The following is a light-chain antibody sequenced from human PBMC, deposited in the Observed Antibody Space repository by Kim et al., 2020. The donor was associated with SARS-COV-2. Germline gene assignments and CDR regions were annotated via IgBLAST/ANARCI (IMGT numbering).Light chain of an antibody. CDR3: QAWDSSTAWV. CDR1: KLGDKY. J-gene: IGLJ3*02. CDR2: RDS. Sequence: SYELTQPPSVSVSPGQTASITCSGDKLGDKYACWYQQKPGQSPVLVIYRDSKRPSGIPERFSGSNSGNTATLTISGTQAMDEADYYCQAWDSSTAWVFGG. V-gene: IGLV3-1*01.